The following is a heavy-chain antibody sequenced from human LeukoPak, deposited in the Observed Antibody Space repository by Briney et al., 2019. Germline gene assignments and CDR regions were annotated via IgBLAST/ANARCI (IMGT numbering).Heavy chain of an antibody. Sequence: GGSLRLSCAASGFTFSSYAMSWVRQAPGKGLEWVSGIGGSGDNTYYADSVKGRFTISRDNSKNTLYVQVNSLGTEDTAAYYCAKGSNYDSSGSFYFDYWGQGTLVTVSS. CDR2: IGGSGDNT. D-gene: IGHD3-22*01. CDR1: GFTFSSYA. J-gene: IGHJ4*02. V-gene: IGHV3-23*01. CDR3: AKGSNYDSSGSFYFDY.